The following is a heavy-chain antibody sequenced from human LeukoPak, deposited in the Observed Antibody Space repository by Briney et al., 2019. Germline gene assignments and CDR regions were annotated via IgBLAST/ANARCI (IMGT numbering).Heavy chain of an antibody. CDR3: AKDNGVIVSGYFDL. Sequence: GGSLRLSCAASGFTFSSYAMSWVRQAPGKGLEWVSAISGSGDITYYADSVKGRFTISRDNSKNTLYLQMDSLRAEDAAVYYCAKDNGVIVSGYFDLWGQGTLLTSSS. V-gene: IGHV3-23*01. D-gene: IGHD2-8*01. CDR2: ISGSGDIT. J-gene: IGHJ4*02. CDR1: GFTFSSYA.